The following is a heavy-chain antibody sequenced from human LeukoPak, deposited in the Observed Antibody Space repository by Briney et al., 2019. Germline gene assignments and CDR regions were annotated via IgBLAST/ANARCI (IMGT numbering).Heavy chain of an antibody. CDR3: ARHKHLGVAPFDS. Sequence: SETLSPTCSVSAGSISSRVHYWGWIRQPPGKGLEWLGSIHYAGHTYYNPSLKSRLTISMDMSSDRFSLRLDSLTAADTALYYCARHKHLGVAPFDSWGQGALVPVSS. V-gene: IGHV4-39*01. CDR2: IHYAGHT. CDR1: AGSISSRVHY. J-gene: IGHJ5*01. D-gene: IGHD3-16*01.